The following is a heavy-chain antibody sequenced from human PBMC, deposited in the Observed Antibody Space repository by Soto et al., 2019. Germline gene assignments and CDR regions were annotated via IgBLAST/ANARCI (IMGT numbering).Heavy chain of an antibody. CDR2: IYWDDDK. CDR1: GFSLSSTRMA. J-gene: IGHJ4*02. V-gene: IGHV2-5*02. CDR3: AHIVVAGLGYYFDY. Sequence: ITLKESGPTLVKPTQTLTLTCTFSGFSLSSTRMAVGWIRQPPGKALEWLALIYWDDDKRYIPFLKSRLTITKDTCKNQVVLTMSNMDPVDTARYYCAHIVVAGLGYYFDYWGQGTLVTVSS. D-gene: IGHD6-19*01.